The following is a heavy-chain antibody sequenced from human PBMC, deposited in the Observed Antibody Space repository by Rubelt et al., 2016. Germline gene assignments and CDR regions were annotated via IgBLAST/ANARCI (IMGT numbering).Heavy chain of an antibody. V-gene: IGHV3-30*01. Sequence: GWVAVISFDGSKIYYADSVKGRCTISSDTSKNTLYVQMNSLRPEETAVYYCARGRGITVTGKEDYFDYWGQGTLVTVSS. J-gene: IGHJ4*02. D-gene: IGHD6-19*01. CDR3: ARGRGITVTGKEDYFDY. CDR2: ISFDGSKI.